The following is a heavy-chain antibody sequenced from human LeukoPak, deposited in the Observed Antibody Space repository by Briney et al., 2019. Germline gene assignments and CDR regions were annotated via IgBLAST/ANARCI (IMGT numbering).Heavy chain of an antibody. V-gene: IGHV3-48*03. J-gene: IGHJ4*02. CDR3: ARDPRIQLWSGTPSSYFDY. CDR1: GFTFSSYE. D-gene: IGHD5-18*01. Sequence: GGSLRLSCAASGFTFSSYEMNWVRQAPGKGLEWISYISASGTITHYADSVEGRFTISRDNAKNSLYLRMNSLRAEDTAVYYCARDPRIQLWSGTPSSYFDYWGQGTLVTVSS. CDR2: ISASGTIT.